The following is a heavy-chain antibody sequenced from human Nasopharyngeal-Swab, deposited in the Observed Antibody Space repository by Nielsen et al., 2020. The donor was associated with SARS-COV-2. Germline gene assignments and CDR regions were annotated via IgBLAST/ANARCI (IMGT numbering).Heavy chain of an antibody. Sequence: GGPLSLLCAAGGFTFSTYPIHWVRQAPGKGLEWVAVISSDGRNTYYADSVKGRSAISRDNSRSTMYLQMINLRTEDTATYFCARDSAYCSSTSCRRNSFFYYMDVWGKGTTVTVSS. CDR1: GFTFSTYP. CDR3: ARDSAYCSSTSCRRNSFFYYMDV. CDR2: ISSDGRNT. J-gene: IGHJ6*03. D-gene: IGHD2-2*01. V-gene: IGHV3-30*09.